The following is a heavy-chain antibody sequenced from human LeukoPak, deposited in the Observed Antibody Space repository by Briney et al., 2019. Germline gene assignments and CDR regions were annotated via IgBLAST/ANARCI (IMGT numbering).Heavy chain of an antibody. Sequence: GGSLRLSCAASGFDVSRNYMNWVRQAPGKGLEWVSAIYSGGNTYYADSVKGRFTISRDNSKNTLYLQMNSLRAEDTAVYYCARDPGGSSPSTIFGVVNDAFDIWGQGTMVTVSS. CDR2: IYSGGNT. V-gene: IGHV3-53*01. CDR3: ARDPGGSSPSTIFGVVNDAFDI. CDR1: GFDVSRNY. D-gene: IGHD3-3*01. J-gene: IGHJ3*02.